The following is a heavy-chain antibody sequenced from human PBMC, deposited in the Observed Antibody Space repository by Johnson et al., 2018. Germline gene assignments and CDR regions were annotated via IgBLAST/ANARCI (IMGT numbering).Heavy chain of an antibody. Sequence: VQLVESGAEVKKPGSSVKVSCKASGGTFSSYAISWVRQAPGQGLEWMGWMNPNSGNTGYAQKFQGRVTMTRNTSISTAYMELSSLRSEETAVYYCARVDSSSDYYYYYRDVWGKGTTVTVAS. D-gene: IGHD6-6*01. J-gene: IGHJ6*03. V-gene: IGHV1-8*02. CDR3: ARVDSSSDYYYYYRDV. CDR1: GGTFSSYA. CDR2: MNPNSGNT.